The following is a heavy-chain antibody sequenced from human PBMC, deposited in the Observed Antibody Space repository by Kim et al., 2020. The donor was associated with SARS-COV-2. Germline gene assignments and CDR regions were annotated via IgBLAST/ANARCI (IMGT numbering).Heavy chain of an antibody. CDR1: GGSISSSNW. V-gene: IGHV4-4*02. CDR2: IYHSGST. Sequence: SETLSLTCAVSGGSISSSNWWSWVRQPPGKGLEWIGEIYHSGSTNYNPSLKSRVTISVDKSKNQFSPKLSSVTAADTAVYYCARTHYDILINHYYYGMDVWGQGTTVTVSS. D-gene: IGHD3-9*01. CDR3: ARTHYDILINHYYYGMDV. J-gene: IGHJ6*02.